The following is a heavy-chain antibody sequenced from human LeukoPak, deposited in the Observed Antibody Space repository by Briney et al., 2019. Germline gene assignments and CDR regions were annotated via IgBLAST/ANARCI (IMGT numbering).Heavy chain of an antibody. CDR2: IYYSGST. CDR1: GFTVSSNY. J-gene: IGHJ3*02. Sequence: LRLSCAASGFTVSSNYMSWVRQPPGKGLEWIGYIYYSGSTYYNPSLKSRVTISVDTSKNQFSLKLSSVTAADTAVYYCARTIFPEYYYDSSGLTLSNAFDIWGQGTMVTVSS. V-gene: IGHV4-30-4*08. CDR3: ARTIFPEYYYDSSGLTLSNAFDI. D-gene: IGHD3-22*01.